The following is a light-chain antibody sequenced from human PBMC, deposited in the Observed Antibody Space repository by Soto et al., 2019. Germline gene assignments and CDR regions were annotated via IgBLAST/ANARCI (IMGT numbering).Light chain of an antibody. CDR1: QSISNY. Sequence: DIQMTQSPSSLSASVGDRVTITCRASQSISNYLNWYQQRPGKAPKLLIYLASSLSSGVPSKFSGSGSGTDFTLTISVLQPEDSATYYCQQAYNTPLTFGQGTKVEIK. CDR3: QQAYNTPLT. V-gene: IGKV1-39*01. CDR2: LAS. J-gene: IGKJ1*01.